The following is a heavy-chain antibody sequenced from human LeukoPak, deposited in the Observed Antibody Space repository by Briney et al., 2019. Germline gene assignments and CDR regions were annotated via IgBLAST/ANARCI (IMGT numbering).Heavy chain of an antibody. CDR1: GGSISSSSYY. J-gene: IGHJ4*02. Sequence: SETLSLTCTVSGGSISSSSYYWGWIRQPPGKGLEWIGSIYYSGSTYYNPSLKSRVTISVDTSKNQFSLKLSSVTAADTAVHYCARRFEDYVWGSYRDPFDYWGQGTLVTVSS. CDR3: ARRFEDYVWGSYRDPFDY. V-gene: IGHV4-39*01. D-gene: IGHD3-16*02. CDR2: IYYSGST.